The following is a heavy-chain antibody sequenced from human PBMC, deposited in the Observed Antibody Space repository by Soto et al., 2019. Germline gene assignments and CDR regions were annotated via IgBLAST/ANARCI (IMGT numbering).Heavy chain of an antibody. CDR2: ISYAGSHK. CDR3: AKLSHPAPNNWYGNFDY. J-gene: IGHJ4*02. Sequence: CCETGGATVSVIGVGEGREGQENGLEWVTLISYAGSHKYTADSVKGRFTISRDNSKNMLYLQMNILRAEDTAVYFCAKLSHPAPNNWYGNFDYWGQGTLGTVAS. V-gene: IGHV3-30*18. CDR1: GATVSVIG. D-gene: IGHD1-1*01.